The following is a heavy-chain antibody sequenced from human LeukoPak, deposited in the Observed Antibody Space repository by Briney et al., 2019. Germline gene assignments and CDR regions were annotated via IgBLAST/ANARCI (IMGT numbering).Heavy chain of an antibody. CDR1: GGSFSGYY. CDR2: INHSGST. CDR3: ARPKGIGRYYDSGGYYDY. D-gene: IGHD3-10*01. V-gene: IGHV4-34*01. Sequence: NPSETLSLTCAVYGGSFSGYYWSWIRQPPGKGLEWIGEINHSGSTNYNPSLKSRVTISVDTSKNQFSLKLSSVTAADTAVYYCARPKGIGRYYDSGGYYDYWGQGTLVTVSS. J-gene: IGHJ4*02.